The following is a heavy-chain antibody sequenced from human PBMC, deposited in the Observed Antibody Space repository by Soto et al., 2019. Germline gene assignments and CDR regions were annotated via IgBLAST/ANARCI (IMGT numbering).Heavy chain of an antibody. CDR1: GFTFSGSA. D-gene: IGHD4-17*01. CDR2: IRSKANSYGT. J-gene: IGHJ6*02. V-gene: IGHV3-73*02. CDR3: TRYDYGDFYYYYGMDV. Sequence: EVQLVESGGGLVQPGGSPKLSCAASGFTFSGSAMHWVRQASGKGLEWVGRIRSKANSYGTAYAASVKGRFTIARDDSKNTAYLQMNSLKTEDTAVYYCTRYDYGDFYYYYGMDVWGQGTTVTVSS.